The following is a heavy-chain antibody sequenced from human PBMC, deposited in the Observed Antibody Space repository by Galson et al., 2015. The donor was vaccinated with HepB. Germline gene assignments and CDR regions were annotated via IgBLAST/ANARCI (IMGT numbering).Heavy chain of an antibody. CDR2: IIPILGIA. J-gene: IGHJ4*02. CDR3: ARYRADRSYYPLDD. Sequence: SVKVSCKASGDTFSSYTISWVRQAPGQGLEWIGRIIPILGIANYAQKFQGRVTITTDKSTSTAYMELSSLRSEDTAVYYCARYRADRSYYPLDDWGQGTLVTVSS. CDR1: GDTFSSYT. V-gene: IGHV1-69*02. D-gene: IGHD3-22*01.